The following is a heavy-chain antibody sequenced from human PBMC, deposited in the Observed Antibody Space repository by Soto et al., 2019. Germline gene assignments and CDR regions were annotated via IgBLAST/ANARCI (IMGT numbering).Heavy chain of an antibody. J-gene: IGHJ4*02. D-gene: IGHD2-15*01. CDR1: GYTLTSYG. CDR3: ARLFCRGGSCPSTGFDY. V-gene: IGHV1-18*01. Sequence: ASVKVSCKTSGYTLTSYGISWVRQAPGQGLEWMGWISGYNGNTNSAQKFKDRITMTTDTSTSTAYMELRSLRSDDTAIYFCARLFCRGGSCPSTGFDYWGQGSPVTVSS. CDR2: ISGYNGNT.